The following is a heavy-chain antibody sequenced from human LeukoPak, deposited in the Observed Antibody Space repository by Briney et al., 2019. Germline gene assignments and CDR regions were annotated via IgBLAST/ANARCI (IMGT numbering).Heavy chain of an antibody. CDR1: GFTFSSYS. CDR3: ATQLLTFSTDY. CDR2: ISSSSSYI. V-gene: IGHV3-21*01. Sequence: PGGSLRLSCAASGFTFSSYSMTWVRQAPGKGLEWVSSISSSSSYIYYADSVKGRFTISRDNAKNSLYLQMNSLRAEDTAVYYCATQLLTFSTDYWGQGTLVTVSS. J-gene: IGHJ4*02. D-gene: IGHD2-2*01.